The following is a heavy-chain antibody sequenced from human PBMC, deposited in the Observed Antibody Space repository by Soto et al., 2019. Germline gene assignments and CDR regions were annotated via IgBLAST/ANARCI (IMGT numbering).Heavy chain of an antibody. D-gene: IGHD6-19*01. CDR1: GFTFSSYS. Sequence: EVQLVESGGGLVQPGGSLRLSCAASGFTFSSYSMNWVRQAPGKGLEWVSYISSSSSTIYYADSVKGRCTISRDNAKNSLYLQMNSLRDEDTAVYYCARERAVGIAVALNWFDPWGQGTLVTVSS. CDR3: ARERAVGIAVALNWFDP. V-gene: IGHV3-48*02. CDR2: ISSSSSTI. J-gene: IGHJ5*02.